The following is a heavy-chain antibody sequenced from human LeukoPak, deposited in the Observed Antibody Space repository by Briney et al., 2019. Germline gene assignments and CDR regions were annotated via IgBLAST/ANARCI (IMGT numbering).Heavy chain of an antibody. CDR1: GFTFSSYW. CDR2: INSDGSST. D-gene: IGHD2-2*01. V-gene: IGHV3-74*01. Sequence: PGGSLRLSCAASGFTFSSYWMHWVRQAPGKGLVWVSRINSDGSSTSYADSVKGRFTISRDNAKNMLYLQMNSLRAEDTAVYYCARDLVVVTYYYGMDVWGQGTTVTVSS. J-gene: IGHJ6*02. CDR3: ARDLVVVTYYYGMDV.